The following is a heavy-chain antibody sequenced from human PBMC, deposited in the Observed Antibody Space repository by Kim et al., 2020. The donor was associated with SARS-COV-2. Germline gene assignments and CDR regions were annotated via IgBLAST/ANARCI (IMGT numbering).Heavy chain of an antibody. CDR3: AQAPRGGYYYYAMDV. D-gene: IGHD2-15*01. Sequence: DTWKGRFTISGDNSKNTLYLQMSSLRAEDTAVYYCAQAPRGGYYYYAMDVWGQGTTVTVSS. J-gene: IGHJ6*02. V-gene: IGHV3-23*01.